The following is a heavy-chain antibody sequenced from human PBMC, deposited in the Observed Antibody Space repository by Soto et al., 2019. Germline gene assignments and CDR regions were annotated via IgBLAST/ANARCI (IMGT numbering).Heavy chain of an antibody. CDR3: ARDQNHPVVVVAAHRSYAFDI. CDR2: IKQDGSEK. V-gene: IGHV3-7*01. Sequence: GGSLRLSCAASGFTFSSYWMSWVRQAPGKGLEWVANIKQDGSEKYYVDSVKGRFTISRDNAKNSLYLQMNSLRAEDTAVYYCARDQNHPVVVVAAHRSYAFDIWGQGTMVTVSS. CDR1: GFTFSSYW. D-gene: IGHD2-15*01. J-gene: IGHJ3*02.